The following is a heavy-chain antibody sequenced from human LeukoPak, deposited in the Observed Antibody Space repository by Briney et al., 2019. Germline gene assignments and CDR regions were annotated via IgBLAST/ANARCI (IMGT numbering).Heavy chain of an antibody. D-gene: IGHD2-15*01. CDR2: ISAYNGNT. V-gene: IGHV1-18*04. J-gene: IGHJ4*02. Sequence: ASVKVSCKASGYTFTGYYMHWVRQAPGQGLEWMGWISAYNGNTNHAQKLQGRVTMTTDTSTSTAYMELRSLRSDDTAVYYCARGKARYCSGGSCFGYWGQGTLVTVSS. CDR3: ARGKARYCSGGSCFGY. CDR1: GYTFTGYY.